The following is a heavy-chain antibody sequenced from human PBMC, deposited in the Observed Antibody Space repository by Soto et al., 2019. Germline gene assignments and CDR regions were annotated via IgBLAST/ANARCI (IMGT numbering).Heavy chain of an antibody. V-gene: IGHV1-18*01. J-gene: IGHJ1*01. Sequence: GASVKVSCKASGYTFTSYGISWVRQAPGQGLEWMGWISAYNGNTNYAQKLQGRVTMTTDTSTSTAYMELRSLRSDDTAVYYCAKIYCSGGSCYPGLYFQHWGQGTLVTVSS. CDR3: AKIYCSGGSCYPGLYFQH. CDR1: GYTFTSYG. D-gene: IGHD2-15*01. CDR2: ISAYNGNT.